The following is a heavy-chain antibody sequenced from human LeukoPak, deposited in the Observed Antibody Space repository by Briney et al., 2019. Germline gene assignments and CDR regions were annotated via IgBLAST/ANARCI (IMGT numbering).Heavy chain of an antibody. CDR3: ASGGYSSTWYNFDY. CDR2: THLGDSDT. V-gene: IGHV5-51*01. CDR1: GYKFTGYW. J-gene: IGHJ4*02. D-gene: IGHD2-2*01. Sequence: GESLKISCQGSGYKFTGYWTGWVRQTPGKGLEWMGITHLGDSDTRYSPSFQGQVTISADKSTSAAYLQWSSLKASDTAMYYCASGGYSSTWYNFDYWGQGTLVTVSS.